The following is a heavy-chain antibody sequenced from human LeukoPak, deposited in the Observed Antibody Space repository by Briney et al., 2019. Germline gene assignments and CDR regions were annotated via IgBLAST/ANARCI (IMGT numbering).Heavy chain of an antibody. V-gene: IGHV4-61*02. CDR1: GGSISSGSYY. CDR2: IYTSGST. D-gene: IGHD3-3*01. J-gene: IGHJ5*02. CDR3: ARREGDFWSGYLNWFDP. Sequence: PSQTLSLTCTVSGGSISSGSYYWSWIRQPAGKGLEWIGRIYTSGSTNYNPSLKSRVTISVDTSKNQFSLKLSSVTAADTAVYYCARREGDFWSGYLNWFDPWGQGTLVTVSS.